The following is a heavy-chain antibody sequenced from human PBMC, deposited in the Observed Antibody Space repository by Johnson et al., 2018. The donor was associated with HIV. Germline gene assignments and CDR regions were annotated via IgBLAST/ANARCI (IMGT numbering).Heavy chain of an antibody. V-gene: IGHV3-33*01. Sequence: QVQVVESGGGLVQPGGSLRLSCAASGFTFSSYGMHWVRQAPGKGLEWVAVIWYDGSNKYYADSVKGRFTLSRDNSKNTLYLQMNSLRAEDTAVYYCARDQVAIVVVTADAFDIWGQGTMVTVSS. CDR3: ARDQVAIVVVTADAFDI. CDR1: GFTFSSYG. J-gene: IGHJ3*02. D-gene: IGHD2-21*02. CDR2: IWYDGSNK.